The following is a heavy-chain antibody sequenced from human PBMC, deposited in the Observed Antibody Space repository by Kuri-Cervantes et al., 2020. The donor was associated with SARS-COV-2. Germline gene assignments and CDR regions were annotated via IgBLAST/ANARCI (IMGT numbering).Heavy chain of an antibody. CDR2: LSFDGNNK. J-gene: IGHJ6*03. CDR3: ARDGGYDFWSRRYYMDV. D-gene: IGHD3-3*01. Sequence: GGSLRLSCAASRFTFKSYAMHWVRQAPGKGLEWVAVLSFDGNNKYYADSVKGRFTISRDNSKNTLYLQMISLRAEDTAVYYCARDGGYDFWSRRYYMDVRGKGTTVTVSS. V-gene: IGHV3-30*04. CDR1: RFTFKSYA.